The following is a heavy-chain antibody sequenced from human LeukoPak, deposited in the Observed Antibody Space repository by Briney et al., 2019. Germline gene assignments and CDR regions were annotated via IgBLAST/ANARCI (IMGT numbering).Heavy chain of an antibody. Sequence: GGSLRLSCAASGFTFDTYAMSWVRQAPGKGLEWVSTIIGSAANTYYADSVKGRFTISRDDSKNTVYLQMNSLRAEDTALYYCAKGTTYYFDSSGYYGDYWGQGTLVTVSS. CDR3: AKGTTYYFDSSGYYGDY. CDR2: IIGSAANT. CDR1: GFTFDTYA. D-gene: IGHD3-22*01. J-gene: IGHJ4*02. V-gene: IGHV3-23*01.